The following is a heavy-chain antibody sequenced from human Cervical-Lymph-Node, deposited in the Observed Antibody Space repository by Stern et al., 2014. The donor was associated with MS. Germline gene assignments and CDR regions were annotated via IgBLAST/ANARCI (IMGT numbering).Heavy chain of an antibody. Sequence: QVQLQESGPGLVKPSETLSLTCTVSGGSISSSSYYWGWIRQPPGKGLEWIGSIYYSGSTYYNPSLKSRVTISVDTSKNQFSLKLSSGTAADTAVYYCARQELRYCGGDCYRYWFDPWGQGTLVTVSS. CDR1: GGSISSSSYY. V-gene: IGHV4-39*01. CDR2: IYYSGST. CDR3: ARQELRYCGGDCYRYWFDP. J-gene: IGHJ5*02. D-gene: IGHD2-21*02.